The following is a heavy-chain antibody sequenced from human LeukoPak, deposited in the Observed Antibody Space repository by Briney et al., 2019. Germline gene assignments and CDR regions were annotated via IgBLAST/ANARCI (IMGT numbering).Heavy chain of an antibody. CDR2: ISSSSSYI. D-gene: IGHD3-22*01. V-gene: IGHV3-21*01. CDR1: GFTFSSYS. J-gene: IGHJ4*02. CDR3: ARLQEDSSGYPDY. Sequence: GGSLRLSCAASGFTFSSYSMNWVRQAPGKGLEWVSSISSSSSYIYYADSVKGRFTISRDNAKNSLYLQMNSLRAEDTAVYYCARLQEDSSGYPDYWGQGTLVTVSS.